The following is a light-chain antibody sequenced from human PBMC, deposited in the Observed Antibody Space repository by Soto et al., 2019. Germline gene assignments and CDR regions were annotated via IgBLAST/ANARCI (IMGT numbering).Light chain of an antibody. CDR2: DVS. CDR1: SSDVGGYNY. V-gene: IGLV2-11*01. J-gene: IGLJ1*01. Sequence: QPRSVSGSPGQSVTISCTGTSSDVGGYNYVSWYQQHPGKAPKLMIYDVSRRPSGVPDRFSGSKSGNTASLTISGLQAEDEADYYCCSYAGSYVFGTGTKVTVL. CDR3: CSYAGSYV.